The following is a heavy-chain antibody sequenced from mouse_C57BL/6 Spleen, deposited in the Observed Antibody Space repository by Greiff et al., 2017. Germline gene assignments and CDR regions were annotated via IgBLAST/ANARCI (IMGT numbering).Heavy chain of an antibody. Sequence: EVQLQQPGPELVKPGASVKISCKASGYSFTGYYMNWVKQSPEKSLEWIGEINPSTGGTTYNQKFKAKATLTVDKSSSTAYMQLKSLTSEDSAVYYCARDTTVVEGWYFDVWGTGTTVTVSS. V-gene: IGHV1-42*01. D-gene: IGHD1-1*01. J-gene: IGHJ1*03. CDR1: GYSFTGYY. CDR3: ARDTTVVEGWYFDV. CDR2: INPSTGGT.